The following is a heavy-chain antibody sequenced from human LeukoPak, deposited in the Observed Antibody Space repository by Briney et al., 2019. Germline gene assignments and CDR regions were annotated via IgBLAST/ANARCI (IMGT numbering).Heavy chain of an antibody. V-gene: IGHV1-2*02. CDR2: INPNSGGT. CDR1: GYTFTGYY. J-gene: IGHJ4*02. Sequence: ASVKVSCKASGYTFTGYYMHWVRQAPGQGLEWMGWINPNSGGTNYAQKFQGRVTMTRDTSISTAYMELSRLRSDDTAVCYCARAAIVVVPAAEYYFDYWGQGTLVTVSS. D-gene: IGHD2-2*01. CDR3: ARAAIVVVPAAEYYFDY.